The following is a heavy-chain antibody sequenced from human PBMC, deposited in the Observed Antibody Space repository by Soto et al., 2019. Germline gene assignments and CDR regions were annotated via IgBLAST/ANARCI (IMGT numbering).Heavy chain of an antibody. V-gene: IGHV6-1*01. CDR3: ARNSYCSSTSCYRRYYYYMDV. CDR2: TYYRSKWYN. Sequence: QTLSLTCVISGDSVSSNSAAWNWIRQSPSRGLEWLGRTYYRSKWYNDYAVSVKSRITINPDTSKNQFSLQLNSVTPEDTAVYYCARNSYCSSTSCYRRYYYYMDVWGKGTTVTVSS. D-gene: IGHD2-2*01. J-gene: IGHJ6*03. CDR1: GDSVSSNSAA.